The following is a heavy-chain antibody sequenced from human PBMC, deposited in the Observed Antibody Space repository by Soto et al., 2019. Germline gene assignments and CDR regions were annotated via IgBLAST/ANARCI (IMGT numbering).Heavy chain of an antibody. CDR2: IYYSGTT. V-gene: IGHV4-61*01. D-gene: IGHD2-2*01. CDR3: ARDRCSSTSCYYYYGMDV. Sequence: QVQLQESGPGLVKPSETLSLTCTVSGGSVSSGSYYWSWIRQPPGKGLEWIGYIYYSGTTNYNPSLKSRVTISVDTSNNQFSLKLSSVTAADTAVYYCARDRCSSTSCYYYYGMDVWGQGTTVTVSS. CDR1: GGSVSSGSYY. J-gene: IGHJ6*02.